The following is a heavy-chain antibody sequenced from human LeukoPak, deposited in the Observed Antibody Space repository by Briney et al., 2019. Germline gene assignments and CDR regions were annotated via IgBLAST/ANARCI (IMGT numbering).Heavy chain of an antibody. V-gene: IGHV1-2*02. D-gene: IGHD6-13*01. J-gene: IGHJ5*02. CDR1: GYTFTGYY. CDR3: ARDRRARNAGRWSLDP. CDR2: INPGSGGT. Sequence: ASVKVSCKASGYTFTGYYMHWVRQAPGQGLEWMGWINPGSGGTNYAQKFQGRVTMTRDTSISTAYMELSRLRSDDTAVYYCARDRRARNAGRWSLDPWGQGTLVTVSS.